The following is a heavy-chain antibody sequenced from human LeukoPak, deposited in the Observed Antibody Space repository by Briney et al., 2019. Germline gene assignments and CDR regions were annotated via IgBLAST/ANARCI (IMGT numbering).Heavy chain of an antibody. D-gene: IGHD1-26*01. CDR1: GFTFSSYS. CDR2: ISGSGGST. V-gene: IGHV3-23*01. CDR3: AKSLGLRVGATHCLDY. Sequence: GGSLRLSCAASGFTFSSYSMNWVRQAPGKGLEWVSAISGSGGSTYYADSVKGRFTISRDNSKNTLYLQMNSLRAEDTAVYYCAKSLGLRVGATHCLDYWGQGTLVTVSS. J-gene: IGHJ4*02.